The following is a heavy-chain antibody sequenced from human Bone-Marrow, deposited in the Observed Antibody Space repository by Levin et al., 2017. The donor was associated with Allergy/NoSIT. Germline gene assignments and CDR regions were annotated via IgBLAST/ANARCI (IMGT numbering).Heavy chain of an antibody. Sequence: SETLSLTCTVSGGSISSYYWSWIRQPPGKGLEWIGYIYYSGSTNYNPSLKSRVTISVDTSKNQFSLKLSSVTAADTAVYYCARPVDYGDYGDAFDIWGQGTMVTVSS. CDR3: ARPVDYGDYGDAFDI. D-gene: IGHD4-17*01. J-gene: IGHJ3*02. V-gene: IGHV4-59*01. CDR2: IYYSGST. CDR1: GGSISSYY.